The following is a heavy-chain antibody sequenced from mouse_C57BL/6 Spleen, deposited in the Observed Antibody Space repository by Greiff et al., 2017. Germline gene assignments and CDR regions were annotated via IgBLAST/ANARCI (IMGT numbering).Heavy chain of an antibody. J-gene: IGHJ4*01. Sequence: VQLQQSGPVLVKPGASVKMSCKASGYTFTDYYMNWVKQSHGKSLEWIGVINPYNGGTSYNQKFKGKATLTVDKSSSTAYMELNSLTSEDSAVYYCARVWDDAMDYWGQGTSVTDSS. V-gene: IGHV1-19*01. CDR3: ARVWDDAMDY. CDR1: GYTFTDYY. D-gene: IGHD4-1*01. CDR2: INPYNGGT.